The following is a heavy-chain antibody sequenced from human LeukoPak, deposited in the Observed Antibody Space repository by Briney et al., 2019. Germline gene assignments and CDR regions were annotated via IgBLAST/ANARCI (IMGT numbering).Heavy chain of an antibody. V-gene: IGHV4-4*08. J-gene: IGHJ4*02. CDR3: ARDGDYFDY. Sequence: SETLSLTCTVSGGSISNYYWTWIRQPPGKGLEWIGYIYSSGNTNYNPSLNSRVTISLDTSKNQFSLMLRSLTAADTAVYYCARDGDYFDYWGQGTLVTVSS. CDR2: IYSSGNT. CDR1: GGSISNYY. D-gene: IGHD3-16*01.